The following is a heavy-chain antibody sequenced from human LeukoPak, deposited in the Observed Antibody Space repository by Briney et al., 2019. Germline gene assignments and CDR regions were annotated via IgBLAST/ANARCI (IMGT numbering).Heavy chain of an antibody. D-gene: IGHD6-13*01. V-gene: IGHV3-21*01. CDR1: GFTFSSYS. CDR3: ARAYLPEAAAAY. CDR2: ISSSSSYI. Sequence: GGSLRLPCAASGFTFSSYSMNWARQAPGKGLEWVSSISSSSSYIYYADSVKGRFTISRDNAKNSLYLQMNSLRAEDTAVYYCARAYLPEAAAAYWGQGTLVTVSS. J-gene: IGHJ4*02.